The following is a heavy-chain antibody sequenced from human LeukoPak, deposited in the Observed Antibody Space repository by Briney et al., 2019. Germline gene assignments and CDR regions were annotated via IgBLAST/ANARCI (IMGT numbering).Heavy chain of an antibody. CDR2: IWYDGSNK. CDR1: GFTFNEFG. J-gene: IGHJ4*02. V-gene: IGHV3-33*01. Sequence: GSLRLSCAASGFTFNEFGVHWVRQAPGQGLEWVALIWYDGSNKYYADSVKGRFTISRDNSKNTVYLQMNSLRVEDTAIYYCARDRPTGGYYSIDYWGQGTLATVSS. D-gene: IGHD1-26*01. CDR3: ARDRPTGGYYSIDY.